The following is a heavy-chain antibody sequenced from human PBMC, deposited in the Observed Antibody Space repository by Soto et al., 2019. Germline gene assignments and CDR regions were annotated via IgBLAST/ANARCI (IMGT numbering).Heavy chain of an antibody. V-gene: IGHV4-59*01. CDR1: GGSISSDY. D-gene: IGHD3-10*01. Sequence: SETLSLTCTVSGGSISSDYWSWIRQPPGKGLEWIGFIYNSGSTNYNPSLKSRVTISMDTSRNHFSLILSSVTAADTAVYYCARAPYGSGTKPYYFDYWGQGTLVTVSS. CDR3: ARAPYGSGTKPYYFDY. CDR2: IYNSGST. J-gene: IGHJ4*02.